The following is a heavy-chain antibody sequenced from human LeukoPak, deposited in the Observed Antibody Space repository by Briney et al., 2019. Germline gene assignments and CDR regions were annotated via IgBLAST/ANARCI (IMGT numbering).Heavy chain of an antibody. CDR2: IYSGGST. CDR3: ARDLYSRRSY. CDR1: GFTVSSNY. Sequence: PGGSLRLSCAASGFTVSSNYMSWVRQASGKGLEWVSVIYSGGSTYYADSVKGRFTISRDNSKNTLYLQMNSLRAEDTAVYYCARDLYSRRSYWGQGTLVTVSS. J-gene: IGHJ4*02. D-gene: IGHD6-13*01. V-gene: IGHV3-53*01.